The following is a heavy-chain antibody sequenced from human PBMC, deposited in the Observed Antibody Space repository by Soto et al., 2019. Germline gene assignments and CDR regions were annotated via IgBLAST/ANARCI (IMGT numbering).Heavy chain of an antibody. CDR1: GYTFTSYD. D-gene: IGHD3-3*01. V-gene: IGHV1-8*01. J-gene: IGHJ5*02. CDR2: MNPNSGNT. Sequence: ASVKVSCKASGYTFTSYDINWVRQATGQGLEWMGWMNPNSGNTGYAQKFQGRVTMTRNTSISTAYMELSSLRSEDTAVYYCARSGQVGNWFEPWGQGTLVTVSS. CDR3: ARSGQVGNWFEP.